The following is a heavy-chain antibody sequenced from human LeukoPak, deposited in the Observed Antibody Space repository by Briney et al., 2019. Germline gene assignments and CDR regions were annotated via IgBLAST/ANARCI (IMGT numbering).Heavy chain of an antibody. CDR1: GGSISSGGYY. J-gene: IGHJ4*02. CDR2: IYYSGST. CDR3: ARSAAAGTVFDY. V-gene: IGHV4-31*03. Sequence: TSETLSLTCTVSGGSISSGGYYWSWIRQPPGKGLEWIGYIYYSGSTYYNPSLKSRVTISVDTSKNQFSLKLSSVTAADTAVYYCARSAAAGTVFDYWGQGTLVTVSS. D-gene: IGHD6-13*01.